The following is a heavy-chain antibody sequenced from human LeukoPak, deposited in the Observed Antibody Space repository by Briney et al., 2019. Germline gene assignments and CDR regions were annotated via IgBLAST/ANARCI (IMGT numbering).Heavy chain of an antibody. D-gene: IGHD5-18*01. CDR3: ARRGYSYGVRRWTFDP. V-gene: IGHV4-34*01. CDR2: INHSGST. CDR1: GGSFSGYY. J-gene: IGHJ5*02. Sequence: SETLSLTCAVYGGSFSGYYWSWIRQPPGKGLEWIGEINHSGSTNYNPSLKSRVTISVDTSKNQFSLKLSSVTAADTAVYYCARRGYSYGVRRWTFDPWGQGTLVTVSS.